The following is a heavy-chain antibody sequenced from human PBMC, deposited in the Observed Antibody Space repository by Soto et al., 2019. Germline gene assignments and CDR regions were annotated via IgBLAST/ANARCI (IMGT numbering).Heavy chain of an antibody. D-gene: IGHD3-3*01. CDR1: GFTFSSYA. V-gene: IGHV3-23*01. CDR2: ISGSGGST. J-gene: IGHJ4*02. Sequence: GGSLRLSCAASGFTFSSYAMSWVRQAPGKGLEWVSAISGSGGSTYYADSVKGRFTISRDNSKNTLYLQMNSLRAEDTAVYYCAKDSNFWSGYYVAYWGQGTLVTVS. CDR3: AKDSNFWSGYYVAY.